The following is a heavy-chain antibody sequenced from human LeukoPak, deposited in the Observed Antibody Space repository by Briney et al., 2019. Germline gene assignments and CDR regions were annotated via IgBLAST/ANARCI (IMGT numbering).Heavy chain of an antibody. V-gene: IGHV3-43*02. J-gene: IGHJ4*02. D-gene: IGHD1-14*01. CDR3: AKDGAAFRIEGYFDN. Sequence: GGSLRLSCAASGFTFDDYAMHWVRQAPGKGLEWVSLISGDGATTYYADSVKGRFTISRDNSKNTLHLQMNSLRNADTAFYCCAKDGAAFRIEGYFDNWGREPWSPSPQ. CDR1: GFTFDDYA. CDR2: ISGDGATT.